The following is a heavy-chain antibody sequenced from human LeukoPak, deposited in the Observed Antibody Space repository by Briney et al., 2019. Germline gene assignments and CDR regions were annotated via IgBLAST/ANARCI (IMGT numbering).Heavy chain of an antibody. CDR2: IWYDGSDK. CDR3: AKGGITPDY. Sequence: GGSLRLSCAASGFTFSDSGMHWVRQAPGKGLEWVASIWYDGSDKYYAESVKGRFTISRDNSKNTLYLQMNSLRAEDTAVYYCAKGGITPDYWGQGTLVAVSA. V-gene: IGHV3-33*06. D-gene: IGHD4-23*01. J-gene: IGHJ4*02. CDR1: GFTFSDSG.